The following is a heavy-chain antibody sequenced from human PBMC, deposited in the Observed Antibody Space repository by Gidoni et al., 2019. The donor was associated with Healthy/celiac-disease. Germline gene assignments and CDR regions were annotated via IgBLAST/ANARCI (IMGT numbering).Heavy chain of an antibody. CDR1: GGSFSGYY. V-gene: IGHV4-34*01. CDR3: ARATNYYDSSGKEFYYYYGMDV. CDR2: INHSGSN. Sequence: QVQLQQWGAGLFQPSETLSLTCSVYGGSFSGYYWSWIRQPPGKGLEWIGEINHSGSNNYNPYLKSRVTISVDTSKNQCALKLSSVTAADTAVYYCARATNYYDSSGKEFYYYYGMDVWGQGTTVTVSS. D-gene: IGHD3-22*01. J-gene: IGHJ6*02.